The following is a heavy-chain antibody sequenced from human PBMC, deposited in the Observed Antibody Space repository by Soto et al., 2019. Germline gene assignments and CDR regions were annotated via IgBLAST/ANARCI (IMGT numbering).Heavy chain of an antibody. CDR2: IFFSGDT. D-gene: IGHD2-15*01. Sequence: SEPFSLNCTASAGSGLPGAHYWTWIRQRPGKGLEWIGKIFFSGDTHYNPALKSRLLFSIDTANNQFSLKLTSVTPADTAIYYCRRDNFGGMLDFCCPGTLVT. CDR3: RRDNFGGMLDF. V-gene: IGHV4-31*03. J-gene: IGHJ4*02. CDR1: AGSGLPGAHY.